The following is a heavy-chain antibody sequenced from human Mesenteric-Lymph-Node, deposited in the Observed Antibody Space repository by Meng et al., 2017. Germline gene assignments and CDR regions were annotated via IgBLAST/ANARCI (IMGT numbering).Heavy chain of an antibody. J-gene: IGHJ4*02. Sequence: SETLSLTCAVYGGSFSGYYWSWIRQPPGKGLEWIGEINHSGSTNYNPSLKSRVTISVDTSKNQFSLKLSSVTAADTAVYYCARGLYYDYVWGSYRYIRRVSRFDYWGQGTLVTVSS. CDR2: INHSGST. CDR3: ARGLYYDYVWGSYRYIRRVSRFDY. D-gene: IGHD3-16*02. CDR1: GGSFSGYY. V-gene: IGHV4-34*01.